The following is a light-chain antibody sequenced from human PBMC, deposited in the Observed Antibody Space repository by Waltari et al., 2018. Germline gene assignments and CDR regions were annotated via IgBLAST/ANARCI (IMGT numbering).Light chain of an antibody. CDR2: TTS. J-gene: IGKJ1*01. Sequence: EIEMMQSPATLSVSPGERATLSCRASQSVGDKLAWYQQKPGQAPRLLIYTTSIRATGIPARFSGSGSGTEFTLTISSLQSEDFAVYHCQQYNNWPQTFGQGTKVEIK. V-gene: IGKV3-15*01. CDR3: QQYNNWPQT. CDR1: QSVGDK.